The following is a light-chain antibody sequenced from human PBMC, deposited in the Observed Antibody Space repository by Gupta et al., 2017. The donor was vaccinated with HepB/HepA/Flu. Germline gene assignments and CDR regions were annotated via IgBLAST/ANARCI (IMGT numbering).Light chain of an antibody. CDR3: QQIFSTPFT. V-gene: IGKV1-39*01. CDR1: QSISFY. Sequence: DIQMTQSPSSLSASVGDRVTITCRASQSISFYLNWYQQKPGKAPNLLIYTASTLQDVVPSRFGGSGSGTDFTLTISSLQPEDFATYYCQQIFSTPFTFGQGTKLEIK. J-gene: IGKJ2*01. CDR2: TAS.